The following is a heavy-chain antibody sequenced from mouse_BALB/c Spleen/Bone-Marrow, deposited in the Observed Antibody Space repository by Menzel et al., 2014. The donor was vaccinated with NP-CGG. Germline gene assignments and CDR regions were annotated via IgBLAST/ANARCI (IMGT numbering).Heavy chain of an antibody. Sequence: QVQLQQSGAELMKPGASVKISCKATGYTFSSYWIEWVKQRPGHGLEWIGEVLPGSGSTNYNEKFKGKATFTADTSSNTAYMQLSSLTSEDSVVYYCARRVTTANYWGQGTTLTVSS. D-gene: IGHD1-2*01. CDR3: ARRVTTANY. CDR2: VLPGSGST. V-gene: IGHV1-9*01. J-gene: IGHJ2*01. CDR1: GYTFSSYW.